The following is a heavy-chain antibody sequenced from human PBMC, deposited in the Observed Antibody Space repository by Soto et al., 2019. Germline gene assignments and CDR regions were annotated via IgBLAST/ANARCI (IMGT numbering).Heavy chain of an antibody. J-gene: IGHJ4*02. CDR3: ASSVAGHFDY. CDR2: ITSDTATI. D-gene: IGHD6-19*01. V-gene: IGHV3-48*02. Sequence: EVQLVESGGGLVQPGGSLRLSCAASGFTFNIYSMNWVRRAPGKGLEWVSYITSDTATIHYADSVRGRFTISRDNAENSRFLQMNSLGDGDTAAYYCASSVAGHFDYWGQGTLVTVSS. CDR1: GFTFNIYS.